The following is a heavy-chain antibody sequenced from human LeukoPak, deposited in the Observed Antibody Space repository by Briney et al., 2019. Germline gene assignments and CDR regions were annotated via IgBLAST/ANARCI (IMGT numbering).Heavy chain of an antibody. V-gene: IGHV3-21*05. CDR3: AKESDGGSFDIDY. CDR2: ISSTSTDI. J-gene: IGHJ4*02. D-gene: IGHD1-26*01. CDR1: GFTFSNHG. Sequence: GGSLRLSCTASGFTFSNHGMNWVRQAPGKGLEWISYISSTSTDIYYVDSVKGRFTISRDNSKNSLYLQMNSLRIGDTALYYCAKESDGGSFDIDYWGQGTLVTVSS.